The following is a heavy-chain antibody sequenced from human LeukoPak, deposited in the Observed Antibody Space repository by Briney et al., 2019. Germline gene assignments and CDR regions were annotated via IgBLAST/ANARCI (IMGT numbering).Heavy chain of an antibody. CDR3: AKDRYQVPSRWSYYFLGDLDY. Sequence: GGSLRLSCAASGFTFSSYGMHWVRQAPGKGLEWVAVIWYDGSNKYYADSVKGRFTISRDNSKNTLYLQMNSLRAEDTAVYYCAKDRYQVPSRWSYYFLGDLDYWGQGTLVTVSS. J-gene: IGHJ4*02. V-gene: IGHV3-33*06. CDR2: IWYDGSNK. D-gene: IGHD1-26*01. CDR1: GFTFSSYG.